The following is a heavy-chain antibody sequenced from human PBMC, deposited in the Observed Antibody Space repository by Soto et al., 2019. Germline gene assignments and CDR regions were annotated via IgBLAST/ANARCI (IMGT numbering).Heavy chain of an antibody. CDR2: ISGYNGNT. V-gene: IGHV1-18*01. CDR3: ARDWFGVDY. D-gene: IGHD3-16*01. CDR1: GYTFTNYG. Sequence: ASVKVSCKASGYTFTNYGLSWVRQAPGQGLEWMGWISGYNGNTKYAEKFQGRVTMTTDTSTSTAHMELRSPRSDDTAVYYCARDWFGVDYWGQGALVTVSS. J-gene: IGHJ4*02.